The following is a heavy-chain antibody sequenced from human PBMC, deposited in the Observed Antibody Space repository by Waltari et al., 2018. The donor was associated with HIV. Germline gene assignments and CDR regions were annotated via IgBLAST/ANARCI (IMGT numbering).Heavy chain of an antibody. D-gene: IGHD2-21*02. CDR1: GYNFSGYY. CDR3: ARAISTGRVTFDY. J-gene: IGHJ4*02. CDR2: ITPYSGAT. V-gene: IGHV1-2*06. Sequence: QVQLAQSGAEVRKPGASMKVSCKASGYNFSGYYIHWVRQAPGHGLEWMGRITPYSGATNYAQKFRGRVTMTRDTSIRKAYVELSGLTSDDTAVYYCARAISTGRVTFDYWGQGTLVTVSS.